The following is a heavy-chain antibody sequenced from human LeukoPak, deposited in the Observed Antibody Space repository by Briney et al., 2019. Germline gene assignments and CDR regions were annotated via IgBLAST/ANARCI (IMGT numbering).Heavy chain of an antibody. CDR3: ARRNSQIDIVIIPAALDS. CDR1: GYSISSDYY. D-gene: IGHD2-2*01. J-gene: IGHJ4*02. V-gene: IGHV4-38-2*02. Sequence: PSETLPLTCTVSGYSISSDYYWSWIRQPPGKGLEWIGEINHSGSTNYNPSLKSRVTMSVDTSKNQFSLSLSSVTAADTAVYYCARRNSQIDIVIIPAALDSWGQGTLVTVSS. CDR2: INHSGST.